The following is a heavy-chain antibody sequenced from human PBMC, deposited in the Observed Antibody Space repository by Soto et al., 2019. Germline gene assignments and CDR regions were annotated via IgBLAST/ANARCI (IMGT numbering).Heavy chain of an antibody. V-gene: IGHV1-46*01. CDR1: GYTFTSHH. CDR3: ARVGLGFGEFSFDF. Sequence: VASVKVSCKASGYTFTSHHVHWVRRAPGQGLEWMGIINPSGGRTAYAQKFQGRISMTRDTSTSTVYMELSSLRSEDTAVYYCARVGLGFGEFSFDFWGQGTLVTVSS. J-gene: IGHJ4*02. CDR2: INPSGGRT. D-gene: IGHD3-10*01.